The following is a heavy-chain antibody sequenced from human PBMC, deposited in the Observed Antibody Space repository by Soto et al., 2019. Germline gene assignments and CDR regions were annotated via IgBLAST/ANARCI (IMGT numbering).Heavy chain of an antibody. J-gene: IGHJ4*02. CDR2: ISYDGSNK. CDR3: AKEASGYDSPYYFDY. Sequence: QVQLVESGGGVDQPGRSLRLSCAASGFTFSSYGMHWVRQAPGKGLEWVAVISYDGSNKYYADSVKGRFTISRDNSKNTLYLQMNSLRAEDTAVYYCAKEASGYDSPYYFDYWGQGTLVTVSS. CDR1: GFTFSSYG. D-gene: IGHD5-12*01. V-gene: IGHV3-30*18.